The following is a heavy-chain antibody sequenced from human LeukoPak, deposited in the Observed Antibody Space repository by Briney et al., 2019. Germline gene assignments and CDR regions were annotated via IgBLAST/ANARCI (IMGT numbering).Heavy chain of an antibody. V-gene: IGHV3-74*01. Sequence: QPAGSLRLSCAASGFTFRSYWMHWVRHAPGKGLLWVSRINSDGRSTNYADSVKGRFTISRDNAKNTLHMQMNGLPADDTALYYCARGNGDYVSLFDYWGEGTLVTVSS. CDR1: GFTFRSYW. J-gene: IGHJ4*02. CDR3: ARGNGDYVSLFDY. CDR2: INSDGRST. D-gene: IGHD4-17*01.